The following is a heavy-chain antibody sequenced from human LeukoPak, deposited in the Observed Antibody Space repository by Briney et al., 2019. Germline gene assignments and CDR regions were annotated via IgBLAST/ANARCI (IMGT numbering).Heavy chain of an antibody. V-gene: IGHV4-39*07. CDR2: IYYTGST. J-gene: IGHJ4*02. D-gene: IGHD3-16*02. CDR3: ARRYVWGSYRYTPFDY. CDR1: SGSISSGNYY. Sequence: SETLSLTCTASSGSISSGNYYWGWIRQPPGKGLEWIGSIYYTGSTYYNPSLKSRVTISVDTSKNQFSLKLSSVTAADTAVYYCARRYVWGSYRYTPFDYWGQGTLVTVSS.